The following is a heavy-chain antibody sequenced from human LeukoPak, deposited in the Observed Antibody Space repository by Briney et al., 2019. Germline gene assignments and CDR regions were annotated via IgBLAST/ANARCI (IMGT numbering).Heavy chain of an antibody. CDR3: ARDFGVDDSSGYRAFDI. D-gene: IGHD3-22*01. CDR1: GGTFSSYA. CDR2: IIPIFGTA. J-gene: IGHJ3*02. V-gene: IGHV1-69*05. Sequence: SVKVSCKASGGTFSSYAISWVRQAPGQGLEWMGRIIPIFGTANYAQKLQGRVTITTDESTSTAYMELSSLRSEDTAVYYCARDFGVDDSSGYRAFDIWGQGTMVTVSS.